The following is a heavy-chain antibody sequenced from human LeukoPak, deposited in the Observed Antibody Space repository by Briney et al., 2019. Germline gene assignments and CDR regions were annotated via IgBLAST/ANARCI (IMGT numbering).Heavy chain of an antibody. V-gene: IGHV4-31*03. J-gene: IGHJ4*02. D-gene: IGHD3-9*01. CDR1: GGSINSGGYY. Sequence: SETLSLTCTVSGGSINSGGYYWSWIRQHPGKGLEWIGYIYYSGSTYYNPSLKSRVTISVDASKNQFSLKLSSVTAADTAVYYCAKTYYDILTGYRPFDYWGQGTLVTVSS. CDR2: IYYSGST. CDR3: AKTYYDILTGYRPFDY.